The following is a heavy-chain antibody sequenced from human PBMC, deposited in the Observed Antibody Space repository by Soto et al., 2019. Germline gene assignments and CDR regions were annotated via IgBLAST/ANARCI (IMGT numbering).Heavy chain of an antibody. Sequence: QVQLQESGPGLVKPSETLSLTCTVSGGSLNSSSHYWSWIRQPPGKGLEWIGYIHYFGSTKYNPSLESRVVISVDTSKNQFPLKVPSVTAADTAIYFCARGGSYVGFDSWGQGARVTVSS. D-gene: IGHD1-26*01. CDR2: IHYFGST. V-gene: IGHV4-61*01. J-gene: IGHJ4*02. CDR1: GGSLNSSSHY. CDR3: ARGGSYVGFDS.